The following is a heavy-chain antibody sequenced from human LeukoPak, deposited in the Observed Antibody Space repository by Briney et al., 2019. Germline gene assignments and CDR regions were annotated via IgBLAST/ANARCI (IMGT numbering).Heavy chain of an antibody. J-gene: IGHJ5*02. CDR3: AREAARPWFDP. CDR2: IYYSGST. V-gene: IGHV4-31*03. CDR1: GGSISSGGYY. Sequence: SETLSLTCTVSGGSISSGGYYWSWIRQHPGKGLEWIGYIYYSGSTYYNPSLKSRVTMSVDTSKNQFSLKLSSVTAADTAVYYCAREAARPWFDPWGQGTLVTVSS. D-gene: IGHD6-6*01.